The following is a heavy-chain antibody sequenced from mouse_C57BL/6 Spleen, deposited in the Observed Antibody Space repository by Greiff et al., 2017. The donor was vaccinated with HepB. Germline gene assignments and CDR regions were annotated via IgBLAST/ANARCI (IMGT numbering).Heavy chain of an antibody. CDR1: GFNIKDDY. J-gene: IGHJ1*03. Sequence: VQLQQSGAELVRPGASVKLSCTASGFNIKDDYMHWVKQRPEQGLEWIGWIDPENGDTEYASKFQGKATITADTSSNTAYLQLSSLTSEDTAVYYCTLFITTVVATRYFDVWGTGTTVTVSS. CDR3: TLFITTVVATRYFDV. D-gene: IGHD1-1*01. V-gene: IGHV14-4*01. CDR2: IDPENGDT.